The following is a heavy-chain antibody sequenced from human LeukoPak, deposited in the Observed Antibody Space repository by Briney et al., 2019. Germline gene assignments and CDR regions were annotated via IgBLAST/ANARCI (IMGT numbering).Heavy chain of an antibody. CDR2: INPNSGGT. J-gene: IGHJ4*02. CDR3: ARARWQLVPYFDS. Sequence: ASVKVSCKASGYTFTDYYMHWVRPAPGQGLECMGWINPNSGGTNFAQKFQGRVAMTRDTSISTAYLELGSLRSDDTAVYFCARARWQLVPYFDSWGQGTLVTVSS. CDR1: GYTFTDYY. D-gene: IGHD6-6*01. V-gene: IGHV1-2*02.